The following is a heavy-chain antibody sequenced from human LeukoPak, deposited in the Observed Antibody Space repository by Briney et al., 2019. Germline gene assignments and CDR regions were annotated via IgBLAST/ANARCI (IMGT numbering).Heavy chain of an antibody. D-gene: IGHD6-19*01. CDR2: ISGSGGST. CDR1: GFTFSSYA. CDR3: ARTYSSGWDHYYYYGMDV. J-gene: IGHJ6*02. V-gene: IGHV3-23*01. Sequence: QTGGSLRLSCAASGFTFSSYAMSWVRQAPGKGLEWVSAISGSGGSTYYADSVKGRFTISRDNSKNTLYLQMNSLRAEDTAVYYCARTYSSGWDHYYYYGMDVWGQGTTVTVSS.